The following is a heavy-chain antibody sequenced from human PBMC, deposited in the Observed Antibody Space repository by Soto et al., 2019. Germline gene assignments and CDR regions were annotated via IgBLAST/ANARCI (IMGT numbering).Heavy chain of an antibody. CDR2: IKSKTSGGTT. Sequence: GGSVGLCCAAPGVSFSRALIRWVGLASGKEPEWVRHIKSKTSGGTTDYAPPVIGRFTIFRNDSENTLYLQMNSLQTEDTAVSYRPTETGVGISGTCYGFGFGSWGQGILVTVS. V-gene: IGHV3-15*01. D-gene: IGHD1-1*01. J-gene: IGHJ4*03. CDR3: PTETGVGISGTCYGFGFGS. CDR1: GVSFSRAL.